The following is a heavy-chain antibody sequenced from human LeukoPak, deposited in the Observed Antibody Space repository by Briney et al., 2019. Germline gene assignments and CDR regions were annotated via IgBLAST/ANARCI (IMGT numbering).Heavy chain of an antibody. CDR2: ISWDGGST. CDR1: GFTFDDYA. Sequence: GGSLRLSCAASGFTFDDYAMHWVRQAPGKGLEWGSLISWDGGSTYYADSVKGRFTSSRDNSKHSLYLQMNSLRAEDTALYYCAKGAPNYYDSSGYFPFDYWGQGTLVTVSS. J-gene: IGHJ4*02. D-gene: IGHD3-22*01. V-gene: IGHV3-43D*03. CDR3: AKGAPNYYDSSGYFPFDY.